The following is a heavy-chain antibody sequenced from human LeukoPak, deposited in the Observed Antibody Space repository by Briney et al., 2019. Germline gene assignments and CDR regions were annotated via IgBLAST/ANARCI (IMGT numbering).Heavy chain of an antibody. CDR2: IRSKAYGGTT. J-gene: IGHJ6*02. D-gene: IGHD5-18*01. CDR1: GFTFDDHA. Sequence: GGSLRLSCRAYGFTFDDHAMSWVRQAPGKGLEWVGFIRSKAYGGTTEYAASVKGRFTISRGDSISVAYLHMNSLITDDTASYYCSRGPIQLWIHNGMDVWGQGTSVTVSS. CDR3: SRGPIQLWIHNGMDV. V-gene: IGHV3-49*04.